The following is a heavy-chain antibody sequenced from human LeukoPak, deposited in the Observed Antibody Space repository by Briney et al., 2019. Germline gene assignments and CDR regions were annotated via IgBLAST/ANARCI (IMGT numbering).Heavy chain of an antibody. J-gene: IGHJ3*02. V-gene: IGHV4-59*01. Sequence: SETLSLTCTVSGGSISSYYWSWVRQPPGKGLEWIGYIYYSGSTNYNPSLKSRVTISVDTYKNQFSLKLSSVTAADTAVYYCARSEGPTYYYDSSGYVTAFDIWGQGTMVTVSS. CDR2: IYYSGST. CDR3: ARSEGPTYYYDSSGYVTAFDI. CDR1: GGSISSYY. D-gene: IGHD3-22*01.